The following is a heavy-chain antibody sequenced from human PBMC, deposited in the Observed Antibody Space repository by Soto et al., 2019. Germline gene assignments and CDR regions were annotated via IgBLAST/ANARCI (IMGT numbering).Heavy chain of an antibody. Sequence: PSETLSLTCAVYGGSFSGYYWSWIRKPPGKGLEWIGNIYYSGSTSYNPSLKSRVTISVDTSKNQFSLKLSSVTDADTAVYYCARESKYDTSGYPPWFAPWGQGTLVTVSS. CDR2: IYYSGST. CDR1: GGSFSGYY. J-gene: IGHJ5*02. D-gene: IGHD3-22*01. CDR3: ARESKYDTSGYPPWFAP. V-gene: IGHV4-34*09.